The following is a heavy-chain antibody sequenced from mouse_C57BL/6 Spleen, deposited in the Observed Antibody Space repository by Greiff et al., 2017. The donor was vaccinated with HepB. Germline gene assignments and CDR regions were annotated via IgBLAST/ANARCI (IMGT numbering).Heavy chain of an antibody. CDR1: GFTFSSYA. Sequence: EVKVVESGEGLVKPGGSLKLSCAASGFTFSSYAMSWVRQTPEKRLEWVAYISSGGDYIYYADTVKGRFTISRDNARNTLYLQMSSLKSEDTAMYYCTLYDYDAWFAYWGQGTLVTVSA. V-gene: IGHV5-9-1*02. D-gene: IGHD2-4*01. CDR3: TLYDYDAWFAY. CDR2: ISSGGDYI. J-gene: IGHJ3*01.